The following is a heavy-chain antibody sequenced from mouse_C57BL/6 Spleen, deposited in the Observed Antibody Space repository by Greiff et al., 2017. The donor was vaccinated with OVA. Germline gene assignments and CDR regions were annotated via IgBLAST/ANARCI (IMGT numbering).Heavy chain of an antibody. CDR3: TTRYYGSSSYYAMDY. CDR1: GFNIKDYY. CDR2: IDPEDGDT. D-gene: IGHD1-1*01. V-gene: IGHV14-1*01. Sequence: VQLKQSGAELVRPGASVKLSCTASGFNIKDYYMHWVKQRPEQGLEWIGRIDPEDGDTEYAPKFQGKDTVTADTSSNTAYLQLSSLTSEDTAVYYCTTRYYGSSSYYAMDYWGQGTSVTVSS. J-gene: IGHJ4*01.